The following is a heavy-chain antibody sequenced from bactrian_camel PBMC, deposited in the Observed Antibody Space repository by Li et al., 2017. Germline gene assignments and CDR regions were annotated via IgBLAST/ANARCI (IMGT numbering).Heavy chain of an antibody. CDR1: GDTIGRYC. Sequence: QVQLVESGGGSVQAGGSLLLSCVASGDTIGRYCMGWFRQIPDKEREGVAGIESDGSTSYADSVKDRFTISLDNDKNILSLQMDSLKPEDTAMYYCAYFRRAISGCTHDLRYLGNYRGQGTQVTVS. J-gene: IGHJ4*01. CDR2: IESDGST. D-gene: IGHD1*01. CDR3: AYFRRAISGCTHDLRYLGNY. V-gene: IGHV3S55*01.